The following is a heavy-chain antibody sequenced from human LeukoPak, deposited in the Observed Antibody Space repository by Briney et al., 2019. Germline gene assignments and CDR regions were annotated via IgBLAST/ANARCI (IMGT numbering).Heavy chain of an antibody. Sequence: GGSLRLSCAASGFIFSNYWMSWVRQAPGKGLERVANIKLDGSEKNYVDSVKGRFTISRDNAKNSLYLQMNSLRAEDTAVYYCARGLEYNWNYGGQYYYYYYMDVWGKGTTVTVSS. CDR2: IKLDGSEK. CDR1: GFIFSNYW. CDR3: ARGLEYNWNYGGQYYYYYYMDV. J-gene: IGHJ6*03. V-gene: IGHV3-7*01. D-gene: IGHD1-7*01.